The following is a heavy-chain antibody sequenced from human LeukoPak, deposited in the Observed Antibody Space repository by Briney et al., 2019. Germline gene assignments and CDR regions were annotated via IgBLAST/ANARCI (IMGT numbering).Heavy chain of an antibody. CDR2: INPMFGIA. V-gene: IGHV1-69*02. CDR1: GYTFTSYY. CDR3: ASLADTSDYYVDP. Sequence: ASVKVSCKASGYTFTSYYMHWVRQAPGQGLEWMGRINPMFGIANYAQNFQGRVTITADKSTSTAYVELSSLTSDDTAVYYCASLADTSDYYVDPWGQGTLVTVSS. D-gene: IGHD3-22*01. J-gene: IGHJ5*02.